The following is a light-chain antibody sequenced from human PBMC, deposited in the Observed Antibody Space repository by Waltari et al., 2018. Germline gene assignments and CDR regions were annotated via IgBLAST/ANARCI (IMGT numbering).Light chain of an antibody. J-gene: IGLJ1*01. CDR2: EGT. V-gene: IGLV2-23*03. Sequence: QSALTQPASVSGSPGQSITISCTETGSDVGTYNLCSWYQPHPGTAPTPLLYEGTKRPSESSSRLSSSKSGNTASLTICGLQAEDEAGYCCYSDAGDINVGVFGSGTRVTVL. CDR3: YSDAGDINVGV. CDR1: GSDVGTYNL.